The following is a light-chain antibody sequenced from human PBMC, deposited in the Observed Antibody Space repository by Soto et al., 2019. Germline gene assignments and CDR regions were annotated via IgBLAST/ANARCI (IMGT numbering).Light chain of an antibody. Sequence: EIVLTQSPATLSLAPGERATLSCRASQSVSSYLAWYQQKPGQAPRLLIYDASNRATGIPARFSGSGSGTDFTLTISILEPEDFAVYYCQQRSNWPFTFGGGTKLEIK. J-gene: IGKJ4*01. CDR2: DAS. CDR1: QSVSSY. CDR3: QQRSNWPFT. V-gene: IGKV3-11*01.